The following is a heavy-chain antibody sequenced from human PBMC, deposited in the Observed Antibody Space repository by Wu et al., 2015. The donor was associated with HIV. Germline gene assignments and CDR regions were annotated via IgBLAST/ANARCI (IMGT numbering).Heavy chain of an antibody. D-gene: IGHD6-19*01. J-gene: IGHJ4*02. CDR1: GYTFTSYY. CDR2: INPSGGST. V-gene: IGHV1-46*01. CDR3: WVRSPEQQWLVPIDY. Sequence: QVQLVQSGAEVKKPGASVKVSCKASGYTFTSYYMHWVRQAPGQGLEWMGIINPSGGSTSYAQKFQGRVTMTRDTSTSTVYMELSSLRSEDTAVYYCWVRSPEQQWLVPIDYWGQGTLVTVSS.